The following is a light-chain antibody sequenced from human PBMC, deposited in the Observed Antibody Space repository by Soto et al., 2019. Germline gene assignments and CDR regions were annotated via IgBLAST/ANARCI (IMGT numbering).Light chain of an antibody. CDR2: EVN. CDR1: SSDFGDHKS. V-gene: IGLV2-14*01. J-gene: IGLJ2*01. CDR3: SSSTDTSIL. Sequence: QAASVSGSPGQSITISCTGASSDFGDHKSVSWYQHHPGKAPKLIIYEVNYRPSGVSSRFSGSRSGNTASLTISGLQAEDEGHYYCSSSTDTSILFGGGTQLTVL.